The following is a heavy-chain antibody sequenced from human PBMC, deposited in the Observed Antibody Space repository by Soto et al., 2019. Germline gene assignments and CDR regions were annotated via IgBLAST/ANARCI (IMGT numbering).Heavy chain of an antibody. Sequence: EVQLVESGGGLVQPGRSLRLSCVASGFTFNDYAIHWVRQAPGKGLEWVSGISWNSGSITYADSVQGRFTISRDNSKNTLYLQMNSLRAEDTAIYYCVREDSAWDSRGSFDFWGRGTMVTVS. CDR1: GFTFNDYA. CDR3: VREDSAWDSRGSFDF. CDR2: ISWNSGSI. V-gene: IGHV3-9*01. D-gene: IGHD6-19*01. J-gene: IGHJ3*01.